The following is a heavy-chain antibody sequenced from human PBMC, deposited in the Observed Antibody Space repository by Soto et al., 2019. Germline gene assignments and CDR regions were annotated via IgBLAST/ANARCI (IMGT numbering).Heavy chain of an antibody. Sequence: GGSLRLSCAASGFTFRSYVMSWVRQAPGKGLEWVSGLSGSGDYVDSVKGRFTISRDNSKNTLYLQINSLRVEDTAVYYCAKVPTTVIAFFDYWGQGTLVTVSS. D-gene: IGHD4-17*01. CDR1: GFTFRSYV. CDR3: AKVPTTVIAFFDY. J-gene: IGHJ4*02. V-gene: IGHV3-23*01. CDR2: LSGSG.